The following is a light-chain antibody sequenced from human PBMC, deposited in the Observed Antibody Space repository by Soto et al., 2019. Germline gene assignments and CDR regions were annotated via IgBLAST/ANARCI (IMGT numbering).Light chain of an antibody. CDR3: LQDYNYPLT. CDR2: AAS. Sequence: AIQMTQSPSSLSASVGDRVTITCRASQGIRNDLGWYQQKPGKAPNLLIYAASSLQSGVPSRFSGSGSGTDFTPTISSLQPEDFATYYCLQDYNYPLTFGGGTKVEIK. J-gene: IGKJ4*01. CDR1: QGIRND. V-gene: IGKV1-6*01.